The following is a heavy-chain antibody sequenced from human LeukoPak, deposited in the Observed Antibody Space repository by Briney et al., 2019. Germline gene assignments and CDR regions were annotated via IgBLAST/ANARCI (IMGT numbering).Heavy chain of an antibody. V-gene: IGHV3-30*02. J-gene: IGHJ4*02. CDR1: GFTFSTYG. CDR2: IHQDGSSK. CDR3: ARDRKLWISGVYDSSGSHRG. D-gene: IGHD3-22*01. Sequence: PGGSLRLSCTASGFTFSTYGLHWVRQAPGKGLEWVAFIHQDGSSKYYADSVKGRFTISRDNSKNTLYLQMNSLRAEDTAVYYCARDRKLWISGVYDSSGSHRGWGQGTLVTVSS.